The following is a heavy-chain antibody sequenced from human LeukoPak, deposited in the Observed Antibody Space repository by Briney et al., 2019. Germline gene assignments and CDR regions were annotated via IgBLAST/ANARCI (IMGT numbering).Heavy chain of an antibody. CDR2: IANDDDTT. CDR1: GFSFRASS. V-gene: IGHV3-48*01. J-gene: IGHJ4*02. CDR3: AIMHPYYDGSGYWVQ. D-gene: IGHD3-22*01. Sequence: GGSVRLSCEASGFSFRASSVNWVRQAPGKGLEWLAYIANDDDTTFYADSVTGRFTLSKDKAKNTLYMQMNSLRAEDTALYYCAIMHPYYDGSGYWVQWGQGTLVTVSS.